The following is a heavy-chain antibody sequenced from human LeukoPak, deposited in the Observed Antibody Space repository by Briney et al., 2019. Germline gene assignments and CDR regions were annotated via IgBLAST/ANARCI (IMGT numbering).Heavy chain of an antibody. CDR1: GFTFSSYA. CDR3: AKDEGYGGNSEWFDP. V-gene: IGHV3-23*01. Sequence: PGGSLRLSCAASGFTFSSYAMHWVRQAPGKGLEWVSAISGSGGSTYYADSVKGRFTISRDNSKNTLYLQMNSLRAEDTAVYYCAKDEGYGGNSEWFDPWGQGTLVTVSS. D-gene: IGHD4-23*01. J-gene: IGHJ5*02. CDR2: ISGSGGST.